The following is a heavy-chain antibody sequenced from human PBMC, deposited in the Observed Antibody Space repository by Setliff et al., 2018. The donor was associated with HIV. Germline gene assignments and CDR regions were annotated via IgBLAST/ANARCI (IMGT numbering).Heavy chain of an antibody. J-gene: IGHJ4*02. CDR2: ISGSGSST. CDR3: ARGALGYCSGGSCSLSY. CDR1: GFTFSSYN. V-gene: IGHV3-23*01. D-gene: IGHD2-15*01. Sequence: GGSLRLSCAASGFTFSSYNMNWVRQAPGKGLEWVSGISGSGSSTYYADSVKGRFTISRDNSKNTLYLQMNSLRAEDTAVYYCARGALGYCSGGSCSLSYWGQGALVTVSS.